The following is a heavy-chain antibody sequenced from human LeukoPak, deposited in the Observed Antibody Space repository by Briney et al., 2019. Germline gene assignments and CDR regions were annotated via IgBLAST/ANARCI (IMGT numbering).Heavy chain of an antibody. V-gene: IGHV4-34*01. CDR3: ARLTMALFDP. Sequence: TSETLSLTCAVYGASFSGYYWSWIRQPPGKGLEWIGDIHQSGDTNYNPSLKSRVTISVDTSKNQFSLKLTSVTAADTAVYYCARLTMALFDPWGQGTLVTVSS. CDR2: IHQSGDT. CDR1: GASFSGYY. D-gene: IGHD3-10*01. J-gene: IGHJ5*02.